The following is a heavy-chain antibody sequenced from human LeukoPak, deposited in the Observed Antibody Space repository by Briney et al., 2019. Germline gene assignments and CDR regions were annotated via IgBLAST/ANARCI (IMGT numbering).Heavy chain of an antibody. J-gene: IGHJ6*02. CDR1: GGTFSSYA. D-gene: IGHD2-2*01. CDR2: IIPILGIA. Sequence: EASVKVSCKASGGTFSSYAISWVRQAPGQGLEWMGRIIPILGIANYAQKFQGRVTITADKSTSTAYMELSSLRSEDTAVYYCARDGRGIVVVPAASLYYYYGMDVWGQGTTVTVSS. CDR3: ARDGRGIVVVPAASLYYYYGMDV. V-gene: IGHV1-69*04.